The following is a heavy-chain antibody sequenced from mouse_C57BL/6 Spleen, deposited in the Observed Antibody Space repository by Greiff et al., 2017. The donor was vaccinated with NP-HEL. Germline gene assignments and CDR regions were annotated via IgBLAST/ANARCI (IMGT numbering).Heavy chain of an antibody. Sequence: QVQLQQSGAELVKPGASVKMSCKASGYTFTSYWITWVKQRPGQGLEWIGDIYPGSGSTNYNEKFKSKATLTVDTSSSTAYMQLSSLTSEDSAVYYCARWLLRGYYAMDYWGQGTSVTVSS. V-gene: IGHV1-55*01. CDR3: ARWLLRGYYAMDY. CDR2: IYPGSGST. CDR1: GYTFTSYW. D-gene: IGHD2-3*01. J-gene: IGHJ4*01.